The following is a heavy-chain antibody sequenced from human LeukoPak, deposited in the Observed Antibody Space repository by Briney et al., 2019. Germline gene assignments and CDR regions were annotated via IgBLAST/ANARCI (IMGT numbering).Heavy chain of an antibody. CDR3: ARGTRYYYGSGSYYKH. J-gene: IGHJ4*02. D-gene: IGHD3-10*01. CDR2: INHSGST. Sequence: SETLSLTCAVYGGSFSGYYWSWIRQPPGKGLEWIGEINHSGSTNYNPSLKSRVTISVDTSKNQFSLKPSSVTAADTAVYYCARGTRYYYGSGSYYKHWGQGTLVTVSS. CDR1: GGSFSGYY. V-gene: IGHV4-34*01.